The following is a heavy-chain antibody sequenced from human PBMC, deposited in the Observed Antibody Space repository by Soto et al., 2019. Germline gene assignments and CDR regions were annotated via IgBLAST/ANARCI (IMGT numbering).Heavy chain of an antibody. CDR1: GFTFSSYA. CDR2: ISGSDDST. V-gene: IGHV3-23*01. Sequence: EVQLLESGGGLVQPGESLRLSCAASGFTFSSYAMSWVRQAPGKGLEWVSVISGSDDSTYYAESVKGRFTIPRDNSKNTLYLQMKSLRAADKAVYYCAKRSSSSTIDYWGQGTLVTVSS. J-gene: IGHJ4*02. D-gene: IGHD6-6*01. CDR3: AKRSSSSTIDY.